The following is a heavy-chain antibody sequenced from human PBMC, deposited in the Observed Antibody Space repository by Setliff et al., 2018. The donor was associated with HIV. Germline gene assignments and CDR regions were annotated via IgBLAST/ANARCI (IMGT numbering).Heavy chain of an antibody. CDR1: TFSGSA. Sequence: TFSGSAMHWVRQASGKGLEWVGRIRSKGYGSATAYAASVKGRFTISRDDSKNTAYLQMDSLKTEDTAAYYCTRHSTDPWSLLDYWGQGTLVTVSS. V-gene: IGHV3-73*01. CDR3: TRHSTDPWSLLDY. D-gene: IGHD1-1*01. CDR2: IRSKGYGSAT. J-gene: IGHJ4*02.